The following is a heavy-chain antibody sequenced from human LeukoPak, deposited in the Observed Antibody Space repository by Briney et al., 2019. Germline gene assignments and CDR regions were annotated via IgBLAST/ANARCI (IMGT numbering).Heavy chain of an antibody. CDR2: IYTSGST. CDR1: GGSISSYY. CDR3: ARDASLYYDILSACWFDP. J-gene: IGHJ5*02. V-gene: IGHV4-4*07. Sequence: PSETLSLTCTVSGGSISSYYWSWIRQPAGKGLEWIGRIYTSGSTNYNPSLKSRVTMSVDTSKNQFSLKLSSVTAADTAVYYCARDASLYYDILSACWFDPWGQGTLVTVSS. D-gene: IGHD3-9*01.